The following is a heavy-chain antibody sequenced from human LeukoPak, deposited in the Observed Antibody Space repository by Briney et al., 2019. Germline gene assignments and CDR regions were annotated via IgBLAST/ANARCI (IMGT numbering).Heavy chain of an antibody. Sequence: GASVKVSCNASGDIFNSYSVSWVRQAPGQGLERMGGVIPIFGSTNYAQKFQGRVTITTDQSTRTAYMEINSLSSDDTAVYNCARVGRSRGSLPNSYYYMDVWGKGTTVTVSS. V-gene: IGHV1-69*05. CDR1: GDIFNSYS. CDR2: VIPIFGST. D-gene: IGHD1-26*01. CDR3: ARVGRSRGSLPNSYYYMDV. J-gene: IGHJ6*03.